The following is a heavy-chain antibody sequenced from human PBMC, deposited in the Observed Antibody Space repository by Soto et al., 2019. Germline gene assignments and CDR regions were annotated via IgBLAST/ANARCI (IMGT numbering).Heavy chain of an antibody. CDR1: GFTFEDFA. J-gene: IGHJ3*02. CDR3: AKTAPPYDSQGYYPFDI. V-gene: IGHV3-9*01. CDR2: ISWNSGSI. D-gene: IGHD3-22*01. Sequence: EVKLAESGGDLVQPGRSLRLSCAASGFTFEDFAMHWVRQAPGKGLEWVSGISWNSGSIGYADPVKGRFTISRDNAKNSLYSEMNSLKTEDSALYYCAKTAPPYDSQGYYPFDIWGQGTLVSVSS.